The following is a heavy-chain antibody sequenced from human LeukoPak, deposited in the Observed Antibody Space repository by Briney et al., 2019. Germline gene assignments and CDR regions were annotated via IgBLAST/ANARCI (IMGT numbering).Heavy chain of an antibody. J-gene: IGHJ4*02. V-gene: IGHV1-2*02. D-gene: IGHD6-13*01. CDR2: INPNSGGT. Sequence: GASVKVSCKASGYTFTGYYMHWVRQAPGQGLEWMGWINPNSGGTNYAQKFQGRVTMTRDTSISTAYMELRSLRSDDTAVYYCARGRPYSSSWYRDYFDYWGQGTLVTVSS. CDR1: GYTFTGYY. CDR3: ARGRPYSSSWYRDYFDY.